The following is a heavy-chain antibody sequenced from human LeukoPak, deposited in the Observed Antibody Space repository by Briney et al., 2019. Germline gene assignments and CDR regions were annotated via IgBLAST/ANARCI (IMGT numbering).Heavy chain of an antibody. CDR2: INHSGST. Sequence: SETLSLTCAVYGGSFSGYYWSWIRQPPGKGLEWIGEINHSGSTNYNPSLKSRVTISVDTSKNQFSLKLSSVTAADTAVYYCARGLRGSAVTTMYYFDYWGQGTLVTVSS. CDR3: ARGLRGSAVTTMYYFDY. J-gene: IGHJ4*02. V-gene: IGHV4-34*01. CDR1: GGSFSGYY. D-gene: IGHD4-17*01.